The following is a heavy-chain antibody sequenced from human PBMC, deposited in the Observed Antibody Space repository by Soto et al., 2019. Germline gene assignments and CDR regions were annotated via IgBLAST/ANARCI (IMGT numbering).Heavy chain of an antibody. Sequence: QLQLVESGGGVVQPGRSLRLSCAASAFPFSSFAMHWVRQAPGKGLEWLALISYDGRNEYYADSVQGRFASSRDNSKNMLYLQMTSLRPEDTAVYYCVKDRGDSDYWGQGALVIGSS. CDR1: AFPFSSFA. CDR2: ISYDGRNE. J-gene: IGHJ4*02. CDR3: VKDRGDSDY. V-gene: IGHV3-30*18.